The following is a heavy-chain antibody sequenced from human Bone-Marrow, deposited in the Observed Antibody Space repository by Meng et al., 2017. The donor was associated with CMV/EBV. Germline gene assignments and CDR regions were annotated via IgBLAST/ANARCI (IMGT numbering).Heavy chain of an antibody. CDR3: ARYSSSSGEGYYYYGMDI. D-gene: IGHD6-6*01. CDR1: EFTFSYYS. V-gene: IGHV3-21*01. Sequence: GGSLRLSCAASEFTFSYYSMNWVRQAPGKGLEWVSSITRSSSQTFYADSVRGRFTISRDNAKNSLYLQMNSLRAEDTAVYYCARYSSSSGEGYYYYGMDIWGQGTTVTVSS. J-gene: IGHJ6*02. CDR2: ITRSSSQT.